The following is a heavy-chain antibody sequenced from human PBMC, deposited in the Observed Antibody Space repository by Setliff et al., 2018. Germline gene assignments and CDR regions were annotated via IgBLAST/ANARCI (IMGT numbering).Heavy chain of an antibody. D-gene: IGHD3-22*01. J-gene: IGHJ3*02. V-gene: IGHV4-39*02. Sequence: SETLSLTCTVSGGSISSSSYYWGWIRQPPGKGLEWIGCIYYSGSTYYNPSLKSRVTISVDTSKNQFSLKLSSVTAADTAVYYCARDVFPYHYEGAFDIWGQGTMVTVSS. CDR2: IYYSGST. CDR3: ARDVFPYHYEGAFDI. CDR1: GGSISSSSYY.